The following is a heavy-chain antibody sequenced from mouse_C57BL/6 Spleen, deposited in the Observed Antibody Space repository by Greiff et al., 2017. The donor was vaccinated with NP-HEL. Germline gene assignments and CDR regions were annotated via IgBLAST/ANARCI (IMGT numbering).Heavy chain of an antibody. CDR2: IYPGSGNT. Sequence: LVESGAELVRPGASVKLSCKASGYTFTDYYINWVKQRPGQGLEWIARIYPGSGNTYYNEKFKGKATLTAEKSSSTAYMQLSSLTSEDSAVYFCARDPYFDYWGQGTTLTVSS. J-gene: IGHJ2*01. CDR3: ARDPYFDY. V-gene: IGHV1-76*01. CDR1: GYTFTDYY.